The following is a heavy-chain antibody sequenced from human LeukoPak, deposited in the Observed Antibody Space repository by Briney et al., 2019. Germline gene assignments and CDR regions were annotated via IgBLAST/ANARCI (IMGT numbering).Heavy chain of an antibody. J-gene: IGHJ4*02. CDR3: ARSFSEKFYFES. Sequence: SETLSLTCTVSGGSISSYYWSRIRQPPGKGLEWIGYNYYSGSTNYNPSLKSRVAMSLDTSKNQVSLYLTSVTAADTAMYFCARSFSEKFYFESWGQGTLVTVSS. V-gene: IGHV4-59*08. D-gene: IGHD1-26*01. CDR2: NYYSGST. CDR1: GGSISSYY.